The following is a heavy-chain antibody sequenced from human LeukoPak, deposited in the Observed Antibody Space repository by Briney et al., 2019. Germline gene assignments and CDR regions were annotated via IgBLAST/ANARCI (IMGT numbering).Heavy chain of an antibody. J-gene: IGHJ4*02. V-gene: IGHV4-34*01. Sequence: SETLSLTCAVYGGSFSGYYWSWIRQPPGKGLEWIGEINHSGSTNYNPSLKSRVTISVDTSKNQFSLKLSSVTAPDTAVYYCARGGGIAAAGGFDYWGQGTLVTVSS. D-gene: IGHD6-13*01. CDR3: ARGGGIAAAGGFDY. CDR1: GGSFSGYY. CDR2: INHSGST.